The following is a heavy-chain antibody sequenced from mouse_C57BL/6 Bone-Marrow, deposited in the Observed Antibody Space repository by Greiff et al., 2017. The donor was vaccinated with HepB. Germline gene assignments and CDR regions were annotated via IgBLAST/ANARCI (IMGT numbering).Heavy chain of an antibody. CDR2: IWRGGST. CDR1: GFSLTSYG. CDR3: ATIYDGYYDAMDY. Sequence: QVQLQQSGPGLVQPSQSLSITCTVSGFSLTSYGVHWVRQSPGKGLEWLGVIWRGGSTDYNAAFMSRLSITKDNSKSQVVFKMNSLQADDTAIYYCATIYDGYYDAMDYWGQGTSVTVSS. J-gene: IGHJ4*01. D-gene: IGHD2-3*01. V-gene: IGHV2-5*01.